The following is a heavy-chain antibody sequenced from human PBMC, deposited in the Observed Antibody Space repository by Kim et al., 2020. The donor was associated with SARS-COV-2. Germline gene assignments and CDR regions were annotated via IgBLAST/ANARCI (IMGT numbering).Heavy chain of an antibody. D-gene: IGHD3-16*01. CDR3: ARAGGVSGLFDY. V-gene: IGHV3-48*03. Sequence: YYANSVTCTFTISRDTAKNEVYLQMNSLRVADTAVYYCARAGGVSGLFDYWGHGTLVTVSS. J-gene: IGHJ4*01.